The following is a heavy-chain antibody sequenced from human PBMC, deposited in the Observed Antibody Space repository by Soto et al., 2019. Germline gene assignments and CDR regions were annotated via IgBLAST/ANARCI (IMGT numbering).Heavy chain of an antibody. CDR1: GGSISSGDYY. D-gene: IGHD3-9*01. V-gene: IGHV4-30-4*01. Sequence: SETLSLTCTVSGGSISSGDYYWSWIRQPPGKGLEWIGYIYYSGSTYYNPSLKSRVTISVDTSKNQFSLKLSSVTAADTAVYYCAGGRYFDWATFDYWGQGTLVTVSS. CDR3: AGGRYFDWATFDY. CDR2: IYYSGST. J-gene: IGHJ4*02.